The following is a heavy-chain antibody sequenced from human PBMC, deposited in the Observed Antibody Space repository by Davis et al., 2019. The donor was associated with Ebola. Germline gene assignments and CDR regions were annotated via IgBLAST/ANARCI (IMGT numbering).Heavy chain of an antibody. V-gene: IGHV3-11*01. Sequence: GESLKISCAASGFTFRDYYMNWIRQAPGKGLEWIAYISSSGSTIEYADSVKGRFTISRDNSKNILYLQMNGLRVEDTAIYYCAKDTSNIWFDIWGQGTNVTVSS. CDR3: AKDTSNIWFDI. J-gene: IGHJ3*02. D-gene: IGHD1-26*01. CDR2: ISSSGSTI. CDR1: GFTFRDYY.